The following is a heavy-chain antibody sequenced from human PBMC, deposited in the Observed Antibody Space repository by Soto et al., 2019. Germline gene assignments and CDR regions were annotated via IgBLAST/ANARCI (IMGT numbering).Heavy chain of an antibody. J-gene: IGHJ4*02. D-gene: IGHD2-21*01. CDR1: GFTFSSYG. Sequence: QVQLVESGGGVVQPGRSLRLSCAASGFTFSSYGMHWVRQAPGKGLEWVAVISYDGSNKYYADSVKGRFTIFRDNSKNTLYLQMNSLRAEDTAVYYCAKDLLRPKCERRDPLDYWGQGTLVTVSS. V-gene: IGHV3-30*18. CDR2: ISYDGSNK. CDR3: AKDLLRPKCERRDPLDY.